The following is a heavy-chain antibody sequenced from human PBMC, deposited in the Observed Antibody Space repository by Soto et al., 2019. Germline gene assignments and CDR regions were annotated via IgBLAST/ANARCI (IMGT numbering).Heavy chain of an antibody. D-gene: IGHD4-17*01. CDR1: GYTFTSYA. CDR3: ARVDYWALDYGFDY. J-gene: IGHJ4*02. V-gene: IGHV1-3*01. CDR2: INAGNGNT. Sequence: ASVKVSCKASGYTFTSYAMHWVRQAPGQRLEWMRWINAGNGNTKYSQKFQGRVTITRDTSASTAYMELSSLRSEDTAVYYSARVDYWALDYGFDYWGQGTLVTVSS.